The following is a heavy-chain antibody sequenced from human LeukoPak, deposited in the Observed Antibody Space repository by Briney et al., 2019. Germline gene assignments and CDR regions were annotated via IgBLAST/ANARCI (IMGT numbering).Heavy chain of an antibody. CDR1: GGSFSGYY. D-gene: IGHD3-9*01. Sequence: TSETLSLTCAVYGGSFSGYYWSWIRQPPGKGLEWIGEINHSGSTNYNPSLKSRVTISVDTSKNQFSLKLSSVTAADTAVYYCARHVRVVFDWLQSYLDYWGQGTLVTVSS. CDR3: ARHVRVVFDWLQSYLDY. CDR2: INHSGST. J-gene: IGHJ4*02. V-gene: IGHV4-34*01.